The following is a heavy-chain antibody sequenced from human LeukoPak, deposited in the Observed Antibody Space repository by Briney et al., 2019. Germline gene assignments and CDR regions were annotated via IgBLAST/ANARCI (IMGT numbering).Heavy chain of an antibody. V-gene: IGHV3-7*01. CDR3: ARDSESWTETGPRFDY. D-gene: IGHD3-9*01. CDR1: GFSFSGYW. CDR2: INLDGSAQ. J-gene: IGHJ4*02. Sequence: PGGSLRLSCTASGFSFSGYWMSWVRQAPGKGLEWVANINLDGSAQYYVDSVKGQFTISRDNAKNSLYLQMNSLRVEDTAVYYCARDSESWTETGPRFDYWGQGTLVTVSS.